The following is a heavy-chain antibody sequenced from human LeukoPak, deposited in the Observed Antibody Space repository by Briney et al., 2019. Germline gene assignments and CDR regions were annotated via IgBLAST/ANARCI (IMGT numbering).Heavy chain of an antibody. Sequence: ASVKVSCKASGYTFTSYAMHWVRQAPGQRLEWMGWLNAGNGNTKYSQKFQGRVTITRDTSASTAYMELSSLRSEDTAVYYCARMGVAAAGTILYYFDYWGQGTLVTVSS. CDR3: ARMGVAAAGTILYYFDY. V-gene: IGHV1-3*01. J-gene: IGHJ4*02. CDR1: GYTFTSYA. D-gene: IGHD6-13*01. CDR2: LNAGNGNT.